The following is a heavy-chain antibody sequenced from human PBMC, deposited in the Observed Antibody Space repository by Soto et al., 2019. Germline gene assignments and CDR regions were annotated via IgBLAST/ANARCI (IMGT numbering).Heavy chain of an antibody. J-gene: IGHJ4*02. V-gene: IGHV3-23*01. CDR3: AKYVDVEFSDYCNF. D-gene: IGHD1-1*01. CDR1: AFTLSNFA. CDR2: LRGSGAHT. Sequence: TWGCMRLSCPPAAFTLSNFAMCWVRQPHGKGLEWVSALRGSGAHTYYADSVTGRFTISRDNSKNSLYLQINSLTAENTAISYCAKYVDVEFSDYCNFWGQGTLVTVSS.